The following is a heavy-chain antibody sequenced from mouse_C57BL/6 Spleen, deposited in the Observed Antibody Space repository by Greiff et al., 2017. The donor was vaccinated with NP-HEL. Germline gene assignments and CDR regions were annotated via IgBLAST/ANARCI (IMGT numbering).Heavy chain of an antibody. Sequence: QVQLQQPGAELMKPGASVKLSCKATGYTFTGYWIEWVKQRPGHGLEWIGEILPGSGSTNYNEKFKGKATLTADTSSNTAYMQLSSLTTEDSAIYYCARSAYCNYVRYAMDYWGQGTSVTVSS. D-gene: IGHD2-1*01. J-gene: IGHJ4*01. CDR3: ARSAYCNYVRYAMDY. CDR1: GYTFTGYW. CDR2: ILPGSGST. V-gene: IGHV1-9*01.